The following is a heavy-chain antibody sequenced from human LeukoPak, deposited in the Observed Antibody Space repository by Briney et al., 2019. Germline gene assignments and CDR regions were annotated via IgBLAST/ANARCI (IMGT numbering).Heavy chain of an antibody. J-gene: IGHJ4*02. Sequence: SVKVSCKASGGTLSRYAISWVRQAPGQGPEWMGGIIPIFGTTNYAQKFQGRVTITADESTSTAYMELSSLRSEDTAVYYCARIVGIASRGYFDYWGQGTRVTVSS. CDR1: GGTLSRYA. D-gene: IGHD3-10*01. CDR3: ARIVGIASRGYFDY. V-gene: IGHV1-69*13. CDR2: IIPIFGTT.